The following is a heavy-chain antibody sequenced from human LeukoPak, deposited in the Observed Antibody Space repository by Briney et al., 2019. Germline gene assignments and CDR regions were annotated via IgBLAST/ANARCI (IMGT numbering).Heavy chain of an antibody. V-gene: IGHV1-8*01. Sequence: ASVKVSCKASGYTFSSYDINWVRQATGQGLEWMGWMNPSSGNTGYAQKFQGRVTMTRNTSINTAYMELSSLRSEDTAVYYCARRVLLYDILTAYSRYYYYYMDVWGRGTTVTISS. D-gene: IGHD3-9*01. J-gene: IGHJ6*03. CDR3: ARRVLLYDILTAYSRYYYYYMDV. CDR2: MNPSSGNT. CDR1: GYTFSSYD.